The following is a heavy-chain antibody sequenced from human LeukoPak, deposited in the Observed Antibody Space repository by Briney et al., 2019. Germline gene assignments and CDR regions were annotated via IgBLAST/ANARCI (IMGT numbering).Heavy chain of an antibody. Sequence: GGSLRLSCAASGFTFSSYAMSWVRQAPGKGLEWVSGISGSGGSTYYADSVKGRFTISRDSSKNTLYLQMNSLRAEDTAVYYCAKGPGYDFWSGYYGYFDYWGQGTLVTVST. J-gene: IGHJ4*02. V-gene: IGHV3-23*01. CDR2: ISGSGGST. CDR1: GFTFSSYA. CDR3: AKGPGYDFWSGYYGYFDY. D-gene: IGHD3-3*01.